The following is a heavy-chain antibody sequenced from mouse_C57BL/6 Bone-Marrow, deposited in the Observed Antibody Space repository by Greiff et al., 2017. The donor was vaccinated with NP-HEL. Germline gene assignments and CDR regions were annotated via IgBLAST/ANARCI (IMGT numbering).Heavy chain of an antibody. CDR1: GYTFTSYW. V-gene: IGHV1-64*01. CDR2: IHPNSGST. J-gene: IGHJ4*01. Sequence: VKLQQPGAELVKPGASVKLSCKASGYTFTSYWMHWVKQRPGQGLEWIGMIHPNSGSTNYNEKFKSKATLTVDKSSSTAYMQLSSLTSEDSAVYYCARPSYSKGYYAMDYWGQGTSVTVSS. CDR3: ARPSYSKGYYAMDY. D-gene: IGHD2-5*01.